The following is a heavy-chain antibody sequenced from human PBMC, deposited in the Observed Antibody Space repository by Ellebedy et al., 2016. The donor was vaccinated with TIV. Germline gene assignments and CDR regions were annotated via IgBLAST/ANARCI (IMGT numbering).Heavy chain of an antibody. V-gene: IGHV3-74*01. CDR2: INSDGGIT. Sequence: GESLKISCAASGFTFSSYWMHWVRQAPGKGLVWVSRINSDGGITNYADSVKGRFSISRDNAKNLLFLQMHSLRDDDTAMYYCAGGTGWIFDLWGRGTLVTVSS. D-gene: IGHD6-19*01. CDR1: GFTFSSYW. J-gene: IGHJ2*01. CDR3: AGGTGWIFDL.